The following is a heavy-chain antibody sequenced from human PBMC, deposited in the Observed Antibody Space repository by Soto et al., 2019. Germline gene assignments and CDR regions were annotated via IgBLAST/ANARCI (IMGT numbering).Heavy chain of an antibody. CDR3: ARHLSRRIAAAGTSQYYFDY. Sequence: GGSLKISCKGSGYSFTSYWISWVRQMPGKGPEWVGRIDPSDSYTNYSPSFQGHVTISADKSISTAYLQWSSLKASDTAMYYCARHLSRRIAAAGTSQYYFDYWGQGTLVTVSS. V-gene: IGHV5-10-1*01. D-gene: IGHD6-13*01. CDR1: GYSFTSYW. CDR2: IDPSDSYT. J-gene: IGHJ4*02.